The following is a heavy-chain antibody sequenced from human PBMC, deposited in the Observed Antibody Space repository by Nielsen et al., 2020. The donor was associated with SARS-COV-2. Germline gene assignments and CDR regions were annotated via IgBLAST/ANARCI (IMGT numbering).Heavy chain of an antibody. CDR3: AKTDYGGGY. CDR2: ISWNSGSI. V-gene: IGHV3-9*01. CDR1: GFTFDDYA. J-gene: IGHJ4*02. D-gene: IGHD4-23*01. Sequence: LSLTCAASGFTFDDYAMHWVRQAPGKGLEWVSGISWNSGSIGYADSVKGRFTISRDNAKNSLYLQMNSLRAEDTALYYCAKTDYGGGYWGQGTLVTVSS.